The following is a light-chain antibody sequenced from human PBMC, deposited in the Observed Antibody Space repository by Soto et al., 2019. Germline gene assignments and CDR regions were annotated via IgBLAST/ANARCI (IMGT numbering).Light chain of an antibody. CDR2: RAS. J-gene: IGKJ1*01. Sequence: IVMTQSPATLSVSPGERATLSCRASQNIYSNVAWYQRRPGQAPRLLIYRASTRAPGIPARFSGSGSGTEFTLTISSLQSEDFTVYSCLQYHNLWAFGQGTKVDIK. V-gene: IGKV3-15*01. CDR1: QNIYSN. CDR3: LQYHNLWA.